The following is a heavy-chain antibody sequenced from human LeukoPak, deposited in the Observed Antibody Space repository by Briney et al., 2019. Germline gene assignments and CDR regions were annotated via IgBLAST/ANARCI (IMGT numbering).Heavy chain of an antibody. J-gene: IGHJ4*02. CDR1: GFTFSDYG. CDR3: SCSTPGLYGSAAH. V-gene: IGHV3-30*03. CDR2: ISYDGSDK. Sequence: PGRSLRLSCAASGFTFSDYGMHWVRQAPGKGLEWVTFISYDGSDKYYADSVKGRFTISRDNSKNTLYLQMNSLQTEDTAIYYCSCSTPGLYGSAAHWGQGTLVIVSA. D-gene: IGHD6-19*01.